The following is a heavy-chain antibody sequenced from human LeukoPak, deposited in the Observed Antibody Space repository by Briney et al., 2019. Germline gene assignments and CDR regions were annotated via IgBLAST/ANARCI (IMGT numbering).Heavy chain of an antibody. CDR3: ARSAVYYDSSGSNDY. D-gene: IGHD3-22*01. J-gene: IGHJ4*02. Sequence: VASVKDSCKASGYTFTGYYMHWVRQAPGQGLEWMGWINPNSGGTNYAQKFQGRVTMTRDTSISTAYMELSRLRSDDTAVYYCARSAVYYDSSGSNDYWGQGTLVTVSS. CDR1: GYTFTGYY. V-gene: IGHV1-2*02. CDR2: INPNSGGT.